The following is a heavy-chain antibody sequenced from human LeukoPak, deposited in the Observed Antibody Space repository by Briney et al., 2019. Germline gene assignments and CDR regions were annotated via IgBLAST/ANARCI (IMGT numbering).Heavy chain of an antibody. V-gene: IGHV3-53*01. Sequence: GGSLRLSCAASGFTVTNYYMNWVRQAPGKGLEWVSIIYSGATTYYADSVKGRFTISRDTSKNTVSLQMNSLRAEDTAVYFCARVGDHFHWNLDLWGRGTLVTVSS. D-gene: IGHD3-3*02. CDR1: GFTVTNYY. J-gene: IGHJ2*01. CDR2: IYSGATT. CDR3: ARVGDHFHWNLDL.